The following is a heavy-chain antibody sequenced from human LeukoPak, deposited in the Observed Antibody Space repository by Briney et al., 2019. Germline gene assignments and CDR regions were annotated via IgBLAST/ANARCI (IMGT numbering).Heavy chain of an antibody. CDR3: AREDSSHYYFDY. J-gene: IGHJ4*02. CDR2: IIPIFGTA. Sequence: SVKASCKASGGTFSSYAISWVRQAPGQGLEWMGGIIPIFGTANYAQKFQGRVTITADESTSTAYMELSSLRSEDTAVYYCAREDSSHYYFDYWGQGTLVTVSS. CDR1: GGTFSSYA. V-gene: IGHV1-69*13. D-gene: IGHD6-13*01.